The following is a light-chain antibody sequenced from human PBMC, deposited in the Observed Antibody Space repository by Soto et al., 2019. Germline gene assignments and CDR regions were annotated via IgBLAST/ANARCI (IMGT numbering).Light chain of an antibody. CDR3: SSYTSSSTLEV. V-gene: IGLV2-14*01. CDR2: DVS. Sequence: QSALTQPASVSGSPGQSITISCTGTSSDVGGYNYVSWYQQHPGKAPKLMIYDVSNRPSGVSNPFSGSKSGNTASLTISGLQAEDEADYYCSSYTSSSTLEVFGGGTKVTVL. J-gene: IGLJ2*01. CDR1: SSDVGGYNY.